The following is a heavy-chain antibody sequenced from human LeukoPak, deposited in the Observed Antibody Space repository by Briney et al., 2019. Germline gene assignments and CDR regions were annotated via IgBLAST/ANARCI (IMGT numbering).Heavy chain of an antibody. J-gene: IGHJ1*01. D-gene: IGHD4-17*01. CDR2: INHSGST. V-gene: IGHV4-34*01. CDR3: ASGTVIYFQH. Sequence: SETLSLTCAVYGGSFSGYYWSWIRQPPGKGLEWIGGINHSGSTNYNPSLKSRVTISVDTSKNQFSLKLSSVTAADTAVYYCASGTVIYFQHWGQGTLVTVSS. CDR1: GGSFSGYY.